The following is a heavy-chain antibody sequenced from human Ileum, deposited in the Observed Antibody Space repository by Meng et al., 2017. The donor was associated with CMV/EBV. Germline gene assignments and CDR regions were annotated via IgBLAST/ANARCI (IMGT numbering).Heavy chain of an antibody. V-gene: IGHV3-74*01. Sequence: SCGTSAFTFSNYWMHWVRQAPGKGLVWVSRINPDGSGTDYADSVRGRFTVSRDNAKNILYLQMNSLRAEDTAVYYCARDLRGPRDYWGQGTLVTVSS. CDR2: INPDGSGT. CDR1: AFTFSNYW. J-gene: IGHJ4*02. CDR3: ARDLRGPRDY.